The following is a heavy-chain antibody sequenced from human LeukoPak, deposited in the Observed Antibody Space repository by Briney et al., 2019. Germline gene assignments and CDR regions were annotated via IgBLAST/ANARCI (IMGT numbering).Heavy chain of an antibody. Sequence: GESLKISCKGSGYSFTNFWIGWVRQMPGKGLEWMGFIYPDDSDTRYSPSLQGHVTILADKSISTAYLQWSSLQASDTAMYYCARGIGYSSAWYLDYWGPGTLVTVSS. CDR2: IYPDDSDT. CDR1: GYSFTNFW. J-gene: IGHJ4*02. CDR3: ARGIGYSSAWYLDY. V-gene: IGHV5-51*01. D-gene: IGHD6-19*01.